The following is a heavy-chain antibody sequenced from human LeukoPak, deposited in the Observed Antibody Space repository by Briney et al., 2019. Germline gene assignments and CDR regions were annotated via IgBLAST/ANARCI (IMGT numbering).Heavy chain of an antibody. D-gene: IGHD3-10*01. Sequence: GGSLRLSCAASGFTFEDYGMSWVRQAPGKGLEWVGFIRSKAYGGTTEYAASVKGRFTISRDDSKSIAYLQMNSLKTEDTAVYYCSRADYYGSGSPISLDVWGKGTTVTVSS. V-gene: IGHV3-49*04. CDR1: GFTFEDYG. J-gene: IGHJ6*04. CDR2: IRSKAYGGTT. CDR3: SRADYYGSGSPISLDV.